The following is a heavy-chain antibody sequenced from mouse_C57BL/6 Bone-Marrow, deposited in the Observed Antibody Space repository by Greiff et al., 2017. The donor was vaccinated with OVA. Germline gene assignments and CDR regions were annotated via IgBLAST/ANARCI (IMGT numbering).Heavy chain of an antibody. D-gene: IGHD3-2*02. CDR3: TREATGDYFDY. V-gene: IGHV1-5*01. CDR2: IYPGNSDT. J-gene: IGHJ2*01. Sequence: EVQGVESGTVLARPGASVKMSCKTSGYTFTSYWMHWVKQRPGQGLEWIGAIYPGNSDTSYNQKFTGKAKLTAVTSASTAYMELSSLTNEDAAVYYCTREATGDYFDYWGQGTTLTVSS. CDR1: GYTFTSYW.